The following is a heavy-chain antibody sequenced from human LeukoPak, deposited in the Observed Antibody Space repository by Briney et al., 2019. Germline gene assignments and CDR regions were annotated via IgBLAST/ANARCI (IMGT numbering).Heavy chain of an antibody. CDR3: ARRMYSSSSPDY. J-gene: IGHJ4*02. D-gene: IGHD6-6*01. CDR2: INPNSGGT. V-gene: IGHV1-2*02. CDR1: GYTFTGYY. Sequence: ASVRVYCKASGYTFTGYYMHWVRQAPGQGLEWMGWINPNSGGTNYAQKFQGRVTMTRDTSISTAYMELSRLRSDDTAVYYCARRMYSSSSPDYWGQGTLVTVSS.